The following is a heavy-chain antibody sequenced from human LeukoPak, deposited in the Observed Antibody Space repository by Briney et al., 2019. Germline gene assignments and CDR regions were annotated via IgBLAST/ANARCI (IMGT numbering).Heavy chain of an antibody. CDR3: VREDTPATANY. J-gene: IGHJ4*02. V-gene: IGHV3-23*01. D-gene: IGHD2-21*02. Sequence: GGSLRLSCAASGFTLSSYAMTWVRQAPGRGLEWVSSVDGGGGGTYYADSVTGRFTISRDNSKDTLFLQMHSLRPGDTAVYYCVREDTPATANYWGQGTLVTISS. CDR1: GFTLSSYA. CDR2: VDGGGGGT.